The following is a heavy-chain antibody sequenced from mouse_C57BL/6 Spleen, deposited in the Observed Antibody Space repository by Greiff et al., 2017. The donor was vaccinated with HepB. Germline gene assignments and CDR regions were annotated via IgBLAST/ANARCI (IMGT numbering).Heavy chain of an antibody. CDR2: ISYDGSN. CDR3: ARRYGYDDAMDY. J-gene: IGHJ4*01. V-gene: IGHV3-6*01. CDR1: GYSITSGYY. D-gene: IGHD2-2*01. Sequence: ESGPGLVKPSQSLSLTCSVTGYSITSGYYWNWIRQFPGNKLEWMGYISYDGSNNYNPSLKNRISITRDTSKNQFFLKLNSVTTEDTATYYCARRYGYDDAMDYWGQGTSVTVSS.